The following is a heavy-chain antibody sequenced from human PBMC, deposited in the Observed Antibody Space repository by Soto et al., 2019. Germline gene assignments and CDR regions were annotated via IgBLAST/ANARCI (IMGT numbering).Heavy chain of an antibody. CDR2: IYYSGST. V-gene: IGHV4-59*01. Sequence: SETLSLTCTVSGGSISSYYWSWIRQPPGKGLEWIGYIYYSGSTNYNPSLKSRVTISVDTSKNQFSLKLSSVTAADTAVYYCATRSVDTAMVFDYWGQGTLVTVSS. D-gene: IGHD5-18*01. J-gene: IGHJ4*02. CDR1: GGSISSYY. CDR3: ATRSVDTAMVFDY.